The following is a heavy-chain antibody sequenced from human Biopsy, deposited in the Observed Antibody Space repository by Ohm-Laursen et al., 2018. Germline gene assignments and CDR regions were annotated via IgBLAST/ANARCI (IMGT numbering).Heavy chain of an antibody. J-gene: IGHJ1*01. Sequence: SVKVSCKAPGGTFSNYGVNWVRQAPGQGLEWLGGNIPILGTGNYAQKFQDRVTVAADTSTSTATMELRSLRSDNTAVYYCSTKLTGYFHHWGQGTLVIVSS. V-gene: IGHV1-69*06. CDR3: STKLTGYFHH. D-gene: IGHD3-9*01. CDR1: GGTFSNYG. CDR2: NIPILGTG.